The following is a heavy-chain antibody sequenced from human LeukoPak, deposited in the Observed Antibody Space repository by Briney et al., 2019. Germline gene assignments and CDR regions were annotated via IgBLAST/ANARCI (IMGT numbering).Heavy chain of an antibody. D-gene: IGHD4-17*01. J-gene: IGHJ4*02. CDR3: AKWVGAYVFAY. V-gene: IGHV3-23*01. CDR1: GFTFSSHE. Sequence: GGSLRLSCAASGFTFSSHEMNCGRQAPGERLWWGSAISGSGGSTYYADSVKGRFTISRDNSKNTLYLQTNSLRAEDTAVYYCAKWVGAYVFAYWGQGTLVTVSS. CDR2: ISGSGGST.